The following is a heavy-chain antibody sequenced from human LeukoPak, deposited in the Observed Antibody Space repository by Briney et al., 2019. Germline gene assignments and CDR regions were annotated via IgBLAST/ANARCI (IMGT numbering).Heavy chain of an antibody. Sequence: ASVKVSCKASGYTFTGYYMHWVRQAPGQGLEWRVRINPKSGGTNYAQKFQGRVTMTRDTSISTAYMELSRLRSDDTAVYYCARGHMVRGVITIFDYWGQGTLVTVSS. J-gene: IGHJ4*02. CDR3: ARGHMVRGVITIFDY. D-gene: IGHD3-10*01. V-gene: IGHV1-2*06. CDR2: INPKSGGT. CDR1: GYTFTGYY.